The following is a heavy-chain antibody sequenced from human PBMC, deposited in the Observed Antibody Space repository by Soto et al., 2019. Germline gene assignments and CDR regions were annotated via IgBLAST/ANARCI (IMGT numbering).Heavy chain of an antibody. J-gene: IGHJ5*02. V-gene: IGHV3-30*18. Sequence: GGSLRLSCAASGFTFSSYGMHWVRQAPGKGLEWVAVISYDGSNKYYADSVKGRFTISRDNSKNTLYLQMNSLRAEDTAVYYCAKDFQYYYDSSGYRNWFDPWGQGNLVTVSS. D-gene: IGHD3-22*01. CDR1: GFTFSSYG. CDR3: AKDFQYYYDSSGYRNWFDP. CDR2: ISYDGSNK.